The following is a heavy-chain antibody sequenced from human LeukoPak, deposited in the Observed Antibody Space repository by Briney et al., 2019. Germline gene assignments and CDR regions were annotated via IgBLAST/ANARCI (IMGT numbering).Heavy chain of an antibody. CDR1: GYTFTSYG. J-gene: IGHJ3*02. CDR2: ISAYNGNT. Sequence: ASVKVSCKASGYTFTSYGISWVRQAPGQGLEWMGWISAYNGNTNYAQKLQGRVTMTTDTSTSTAYMELRSLRSDDTAVYYCAGFGGDYYDSSGYWHPRAFDIWGQGTMVTVSS. CDR3: AGFGGDYYDSSGYWHPRAFDI. D-gene: IGHD3-22*01. V-gene: IGHV1-18*01.